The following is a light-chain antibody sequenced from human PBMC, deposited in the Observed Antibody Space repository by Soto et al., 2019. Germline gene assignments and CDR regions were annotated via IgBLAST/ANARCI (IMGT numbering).Light chain of an antibody. J-gene: IGKJ4*01. CDR2: WAS. CDR1: QSGLFSSNNKDF. CDR3: HQDNSPPLT. V-gene: IGKV4-1*01. Sequence: DIVLTQSPDSLAVSLGERATINCKSSQSGLFSSNNKDFLAWYQQKPGQSPRLLIYWASTRESGVPDRFSGSGSGTDFTLTISSLQPEDVAVDYCHQDNSPPLTFGGVTKVEIK.